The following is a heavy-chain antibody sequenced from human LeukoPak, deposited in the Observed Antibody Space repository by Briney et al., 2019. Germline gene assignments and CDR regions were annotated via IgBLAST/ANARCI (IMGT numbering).Heavy chain of an antibody. V-gene: IGHV3-15*01. J-gene: IGHJ4*02. CDR1: GFTFTNAW. CDR3: TTDDLYDSSGYSTEDYFDY. Sequence: GGSLRLSCAASGFTFTNAWMSWVRQAPGQGLEWVGRIKSKTDGGTTDYAAPVKARFTIPRDDPKHTLYLQMNSLKTEDPPVFYCTTDDLYDSSGYSTEDYFDYWGQGTLVTVSS. CDR2: IKSKTDGGTT. D-gene: IGHD3-22*01.